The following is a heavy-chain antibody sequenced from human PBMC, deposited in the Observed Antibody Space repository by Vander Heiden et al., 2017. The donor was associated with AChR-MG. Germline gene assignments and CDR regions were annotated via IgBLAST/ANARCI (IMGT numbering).Heavy chain of an antibody. CDR1: GFRFSNHA. Sequence: EVQLLESGGGLVQPGGSLRLSCAAPGFRFSNHAITWVRQAPGKGLEWVSGISGSGRSTYYADSVKGRFTISRDNSKNTIYLQMNSLRAEDTAIYYCAKEAVFSNGRDNWFDPWGQGTLVTVSS. V-gene: IGHV3-23*01. J-gene: IGHJ5*02. D-gene: IGHD2-8*01. CDR2: ISGSGRST. CDR3: AKEAVFSNGRDNWFDP.